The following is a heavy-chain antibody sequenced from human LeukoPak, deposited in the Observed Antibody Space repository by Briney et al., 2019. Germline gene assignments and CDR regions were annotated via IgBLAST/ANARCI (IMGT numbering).Heavy chain of an antibody. CDR1: GFTFSSYA. CDR3: ARPGTTVTTAGYSDY. J-gene: IGHJ4*02. V-gene: IGHV3-30-3*01. D-gene: IGHD4-17*01. CDR2: ISYDGSNK. Sequence: PGGSLRLSCAASGFTFSSYAMHWVRQAPGKGLEWVAVISYDGSNKYYADSVKGRFTISRDNSKNTLYLQMNSLRAEDTAVYYCARPGTTVTTAGYSDYWGQGTLVTVSS.